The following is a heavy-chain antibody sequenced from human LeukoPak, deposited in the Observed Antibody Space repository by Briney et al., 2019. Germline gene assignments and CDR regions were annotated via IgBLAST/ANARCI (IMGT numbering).Heavy chain of an antibody. J-gene: IGHJ6*02. CDR2: ISSSSSYI. V-gene: IGHV3-21*01. Sequence: GGSLRLSCAASGFTFSSYSMNWVRQAPGKGLEWVSSISSSSSYIYYADSVKGRFTISRDNAKNSLYLQMNSLRVADTAVYYCVSEGYNYYGMDVWGQGTTVTVSS. CDR3: VSEGYNYYGMDV. CDR1: GFTFSSYS.